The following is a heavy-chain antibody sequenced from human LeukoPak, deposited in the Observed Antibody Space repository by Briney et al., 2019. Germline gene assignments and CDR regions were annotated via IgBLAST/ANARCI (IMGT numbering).Heavy chain of an antibody. CDR2: VNTDGEIT. CDR1: GFTFSTYW. D-gene: IGHD6-13*01. J-gene: IGHJ4*02. CDR3: ARDSIAAAGDLDY. Sequence: GGSLRLSCAASGFTFSTYWMHWVRQVPGKGLVWVSRVNTDGEITSYADSVRGRFTISRDNSKNTLYLQMNSLRAEDTAVYYCARDSIAAAGDLDYWGQGTLVTVSS. V-gene: IGHV3-74*01.